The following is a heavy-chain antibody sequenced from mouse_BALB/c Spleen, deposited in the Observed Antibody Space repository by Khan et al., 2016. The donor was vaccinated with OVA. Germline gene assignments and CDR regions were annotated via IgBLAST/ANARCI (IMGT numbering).Heavy chain of an antibody. CDR2: ISYSGNT. CDR1: GYSITSDYA. CDR3: ARVYRGDVDY. Sequence: EVQLQESGPGLVKPSQSLSLTCTVTGYSITSDYAWNWIRQFPGNKLEWMGYISYSGNTNYNPSLRSRTSITRDTSKNQSFLQLNSVTTEDTATYYCARVYRGDVDYWGQGTTRTVSS. J-gene: IGHJ2*01. V-gene: IGHV3-2*02. D-gene: IGHD2-14*01.